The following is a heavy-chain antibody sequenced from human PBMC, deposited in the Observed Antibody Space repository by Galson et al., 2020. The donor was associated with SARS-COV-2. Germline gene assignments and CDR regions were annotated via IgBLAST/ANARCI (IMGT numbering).Heavy chain of an antibody. V-gene: IGHV4-39*01. J-gene: IGHJ4*02. Sequence: SETLSLTCTVSGGSISSSSYYWGWIRQPPGKGLEWIGSIYYSGSTYYNPSLKSRVTISVDTYKNQFSLKLSSVTAADTAVYYCARRYFRITIFGVVIRYFDYWGQGTLVTVSS. D-gene: IGHD3-3*01. CDR1: GGSISSSSYY. CDR2: IYYSGST. CDR3: ARRYFRITIFGVVIRYFDY.